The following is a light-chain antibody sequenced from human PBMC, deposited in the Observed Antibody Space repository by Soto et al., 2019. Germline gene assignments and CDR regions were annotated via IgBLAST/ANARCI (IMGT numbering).Light chain of an antibody. CDR2: EVN. V-gene: IGLV2-23*02. CDR3: CSYAGSSTLV. Sequence: QSVLTQPASVSGSPGQSITISCTGTSSDVGSYNLVSWYQQHPGKAPKLMIYEVNKRPSGVSNRFSGSKSGNTGSLTISGLQAEDEADYYCCSYAGSSTLVFGGGTKVTVL. J-gene: IGLJ2*01. CDR1: SSDVGSYNL.